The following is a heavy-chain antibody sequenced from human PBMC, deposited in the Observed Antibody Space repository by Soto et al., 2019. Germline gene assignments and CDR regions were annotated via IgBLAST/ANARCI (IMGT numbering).Heavy chain of an antibody. V-gene: IGHV3-33*01. Sequence: QVQLVESGGGVVQPGRSLRLSCAASGFTFSSYGMHWVRQAPGKGLEWVAVIWYDESNKYYADSVKGRFTISRDNSKNTLYLQMNSLRAEDTAVYYCARDYDFWSGYSLDYWGQGTLVTVSS. CDR2: IWYDESNK. D-gene: IGHD3-3*01. CDR3: ARDYDFWSGYSLDY. CDR1: GFTFSSYG. J-gene: IGHJ4*02.